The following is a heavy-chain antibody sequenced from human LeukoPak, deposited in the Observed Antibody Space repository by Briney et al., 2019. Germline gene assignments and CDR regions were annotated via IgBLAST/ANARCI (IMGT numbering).Heavy chain of an antibody. D-gene: IGHD5-18*01. V-gene: IGHV4-59*08. CDR2: IYYSGST. Sequence: SETLSLTCAVYGGPFSGYYWSWIRQPPGKGLEWIGYIYYSGSTKYSPSLKSRVTISVDTSKNQFSLRLSSVTAADTAVYYCARHLQDTAMVSPLYYFDNWGQGTLVTVSS. CDR3: ARHLQDTAMVSPLYYFDN. CDR1: GGPFSGYY. J-gene: IGHJ4*02.